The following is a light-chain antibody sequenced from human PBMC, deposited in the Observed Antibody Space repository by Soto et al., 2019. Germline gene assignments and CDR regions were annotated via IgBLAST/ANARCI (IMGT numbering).Light chain of an antibody. V-gene: IGLV1-40*01. CDR3: QSYDIHLSASLV. J-gene: IGLJ2*01. CDR2: ANN. CDR1: SSNFGAGYD. Sequence: QSVLAQPPSVSWAPGQRVTISCTGSSSNFGAGYDVHWYQQLPGTAPKLLIYANNNRPSGIPDRFSGSKSGTSASLAITGLQAEDEADYYCQSYDIHLSASLVFGGGTKVTVL.